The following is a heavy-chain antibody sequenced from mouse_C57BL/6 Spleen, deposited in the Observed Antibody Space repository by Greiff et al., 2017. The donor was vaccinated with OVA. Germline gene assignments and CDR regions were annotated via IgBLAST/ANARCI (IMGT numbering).Heavy chain of an antibody. V-gene: IGHV14-3*01. Sequence: VQLQQSVAELVRPGASVKLSCTASGFNIKNTYLHWVKQRPEQGLEWIGRIDPANGNTKYAPKFQGTATITADTSSNTAYLQLSSLTSEDTAIDYGARDSSGYDYAMDYWGQGTSVTVSS. D-gene: IGHD3-2*02. CDR2: IDPANGNT. CDR1: GFNIKNTY. J-gene: IGHJ4*01. CDR3: ARDSSGYDYAMDY.